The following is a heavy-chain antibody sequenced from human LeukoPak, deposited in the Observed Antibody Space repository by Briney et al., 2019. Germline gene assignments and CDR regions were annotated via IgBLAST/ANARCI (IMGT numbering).Heavy chain of an antibody. CDR1: GFTFDDYA. CDR3: AKDLTAAGKGPADY. J-gene: IGHJ4*02. CDR2: ISWNSGSI. Sequence: GRSLRLSCAASGFTFDDYAMHWVRQAPGKGLEWVSGISWNSGSIGYADSVKGRFTISRDNAKNYLYLQMNSLRAEDTALYYCAKDLTAAGKGPADYWGQGTLVTVSS. V-gene: IGHV3-9*01. D-gene: IGHD6-13*01.